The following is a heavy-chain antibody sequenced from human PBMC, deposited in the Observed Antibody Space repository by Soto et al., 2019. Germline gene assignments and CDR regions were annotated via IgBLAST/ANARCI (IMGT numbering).Heavy chain of an antibody. J-gene: IGHJ4*02. V-gene: IGHV4-39*01. CDR2: IYYSGST. CDR3: ARIDVGIAAAGDFDY. CDR1: GSSISSSSYY. Sequence: SETLSLTCTVSGSSISSSSYYWGWIRQPPGKGLEWIGSIYYSGSTYYNPSLKSRATVSVDTSKNQFSLKLSSVTAADTAVYYCARIDVGIAAAGDFDYWGQGTLVTVSS. D-gene: IGHD6-13*01.